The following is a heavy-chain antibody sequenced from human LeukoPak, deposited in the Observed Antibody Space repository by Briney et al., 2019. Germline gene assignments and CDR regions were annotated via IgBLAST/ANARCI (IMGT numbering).Heavy chain of an antibody. CDR2: IYTSGST. D-gene: IGHD3-9*01. V-gene: IGHV4-61*02. J-gene: IGHJ6*03. CDR3: ATRASDYDILTGSRIYYMDV. CDR1: GGSISSGSYY. Sequence: TSETLSLTCTVSGGSISSGSYYWRWIRQPAGKGLEWIGRIYTSGSTNYNPSLKSRVTISVDTSKNQFSLKLSSVTAADTAVYYCATRASDYDILTGSRIYYMDVWGKGTTVTVSS.